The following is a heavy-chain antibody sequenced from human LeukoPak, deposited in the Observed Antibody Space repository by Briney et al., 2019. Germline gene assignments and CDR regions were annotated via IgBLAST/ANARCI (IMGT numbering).Heavy chain of an antibody. D-gene: IGHD3-22*01. CDR1: GFTFSSYA. V-gene: IGHV3-23*01. CDR3: AKGSHYYDSSGYYILDY. CDR2: ISGSGGST. Sequence: PGGSLRLSCAASGFTFSSYAMSWVRQAPGMGLEWVSAISGSGGSTYYADSVKGRFTISRDNSKNTLYLQMNSLRAEDTAVYYCAKGSHYYDSSGYYILDYWGQGTLVTVSS. J-gene: IGHJ4*02.